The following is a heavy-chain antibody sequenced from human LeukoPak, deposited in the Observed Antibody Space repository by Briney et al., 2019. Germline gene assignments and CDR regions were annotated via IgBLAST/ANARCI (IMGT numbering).Heavy chain of an antibody. J-gene: IGHJ4*02. CDR3: ATVAVIRGVTYFDY. V-gene: IGHV4-4*07. Sequence: SETLSLTCTVSGGSISSYYWSWIRQPAGKGLEWIGRIYTSGSTNYNPSLKSRVTMSVDTSKNQFSLKLSSVTAADTAVYYCATVAVIRGVTYFDYWGQGTLVTVSS. CDR1: GGSISSYY. CDR2: IYTSGST. D-gene: IGHD3-10*01.